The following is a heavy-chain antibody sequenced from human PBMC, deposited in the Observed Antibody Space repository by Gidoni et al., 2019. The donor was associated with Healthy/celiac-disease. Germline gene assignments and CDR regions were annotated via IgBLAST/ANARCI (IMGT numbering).Heavy chain of an antibody. V-gene: IGHV3-9*01. CDR2: ISWNSGSI. CDR1: GFTFDDYA. J-gene: IGHJ4*02. Sequence: EVQLVESGGGLVQPGRSLRLSCAASGFTFDDYAMHWVRQAQGKGLEWVSGISWNSGSIGYADSVKGRFTISRDNAKNSLYLQMNSLRAEDTALYYCAKSSSSWYYFDYWGQGTLVTVSS. CDR3: AKSSSSWYYFDY. D-gene: IGHD6-13*01.